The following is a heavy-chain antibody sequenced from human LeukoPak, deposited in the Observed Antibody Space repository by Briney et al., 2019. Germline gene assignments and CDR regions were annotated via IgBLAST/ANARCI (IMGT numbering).Heavy chain of an antibody. CDR3: TTAPSDLFGLY. J-gene: IGHJ4*02. CDR1: GFTFSNAW. V-gene: IGHV3-15*01. CDR2: IKSKTDGGTT. D-gene: IGHD3-10*01. Sequence: GGSLRLSCAASGFTFSNAWMSWVRQAPGKGPEWVGRIKSKTDGGTTDYAAPVKGRFTISRDDSKNTLYLQMNSLKTEDTAVYYCTTAPSDLFGLYWGQGTLVTVSS.